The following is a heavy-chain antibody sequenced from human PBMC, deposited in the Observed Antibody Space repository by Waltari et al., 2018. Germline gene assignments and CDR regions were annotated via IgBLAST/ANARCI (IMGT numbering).Heavy chain of an antibody. V-gene: IGHV3-30*02. CDR1: GFTFSSYG. Sequence: VLQPGGSLRLSCAASGFTFSSYGMHWVRQAPGKGLEWVAFIRYDGSNKYYADSVKDRFTISRDNSKNTLYLQMNSLRAEDTAVYYCAKDRGATMIVVIDYWGQGTLVTVSS. J-gene: IGHJ4*02. CDR3: AKDRGATMIVVIDY. CDR2: IRYDGSNK. D-gene: IGHD3-22*01.